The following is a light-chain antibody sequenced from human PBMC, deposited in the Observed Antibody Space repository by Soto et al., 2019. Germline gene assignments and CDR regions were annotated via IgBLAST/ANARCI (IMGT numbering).Light chain of an antibody. V-gene: IGKV1D-12*01. Sequence: DIQMTQSPDSVSASVGDSITITCRASQPISSWVVWYQQKPGQAPKLLIYAASRLQGGVPLRFSGSGSGTDFTLTINTLQPEDFATYYCQQANSCPLTFGGGTRVEVK. CDR2: AAS. CDR3: QQANSCPLT. CDR1: QPISSW. J-gene: IGKJ4*01.